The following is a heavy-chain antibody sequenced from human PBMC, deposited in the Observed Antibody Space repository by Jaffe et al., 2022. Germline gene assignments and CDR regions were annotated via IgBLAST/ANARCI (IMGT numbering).Heavy chain of an antibody. CDR2: IVVGSGNT. J-gene: IGHJ6*03. D-gene: IGHD3-3*01. CDR1: GFTFTSSA. Sequence: QMQLVQSGPEVKKPGTSVKVSCKASGFTFTSSAVQWVRQARGQRLEWIGWIVVGSGNTNYAQKFQERVTITRDMSTSTAYMELSSLRSEDTAVYYCAADACGGEWLCNYYYYMDVWGKGTTVTVSS. V-gene: IGHV1-58*01. CDR3: AADACGGEWLCNYYYYMDV.